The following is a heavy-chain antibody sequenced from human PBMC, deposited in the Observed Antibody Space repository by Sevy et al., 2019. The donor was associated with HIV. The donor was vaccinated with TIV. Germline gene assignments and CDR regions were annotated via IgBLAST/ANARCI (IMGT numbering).Heavy chain of an antibody. V-gene: IGHV4-38-2*02. J-gene: IGHJ5*02. CDR3: AREYCSGGDCYLDWFDP. CDR2: IYHSGNT. CDR1: GSSISSGYY. D-gene: IGHD2-15*01. Sequence: SETLSLTCAVSGSSISSGYYWGWIRQPPGKGLEWIASIYHSGNTYYNPSLKSRVTISVDTSKNQFSLKLSSVTAADTAVYYCAREYCSGGDCYLDWFDPWGQGTLVTVSS.